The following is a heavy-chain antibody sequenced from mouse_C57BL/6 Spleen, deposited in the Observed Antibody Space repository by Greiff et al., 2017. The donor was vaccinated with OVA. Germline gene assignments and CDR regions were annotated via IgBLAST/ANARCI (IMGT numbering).Heavy chain of an antibody. CDR2: IDPSDSET. CDR3: ARGYGYDGYYAMDY. V-gene: IGHV1-52*01. D-gene: IGHD2-2*01. CDR1: GYTFTSYW. Sequence: QVQLQQPGAELVRPGSSVKLSCKASGYTFTSYWMHWVKQRPIQGLEWIGNIDPSDSETHYNQKFKDKATLTVDKSSSTAYTQLSSLTSEGSAVYYCARGYGYDGYYAMDYWGQGTSVTVSS. J-gene: IGHJ4*01.